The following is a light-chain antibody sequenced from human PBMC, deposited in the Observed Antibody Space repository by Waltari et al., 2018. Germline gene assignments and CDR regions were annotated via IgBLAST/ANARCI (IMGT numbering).Light chain of an antibody. Sequence: QSALTQPASVSGSPGQSVTISCTGTSIDVGGYNSVSWYQKHPGQAPRVILYDVSERPSGVSDRFSGSKSGNTASLTISGLQAEDEADYYCSSQSSDNVVLFGGGTKLTVL. V-gene: IGLV2-14*01. CDR3: SSQSSDNVVL. J-gene: IGLJ2*01. CDR2: DVS. CDR1: SIDVGGYNS.